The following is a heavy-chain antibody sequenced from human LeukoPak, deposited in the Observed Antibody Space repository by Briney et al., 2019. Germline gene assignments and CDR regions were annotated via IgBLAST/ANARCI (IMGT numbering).Heavy chain of an antibody. V-gene: IGHV3-21*01. D-gene: IGHD4-17*01. CDR2: ISSSSSYI. CDR1: VFTVSSYS. Sequence: PGGSLRLSCAASVFTVSSYSMNWVRQAPGKGLEWDSSISSSSSYIYYADSVKGRFTISRDNAKNSLYLQMNSLRAEDTAVYYCTRGDQDYGDYVLHYWGHGTLVTVSS. CDR3: TRGDQDYGDYVLHY. J-gene: IGHJ4*01.